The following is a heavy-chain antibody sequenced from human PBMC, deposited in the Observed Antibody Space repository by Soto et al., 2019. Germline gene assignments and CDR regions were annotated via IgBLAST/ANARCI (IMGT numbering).Heavy chain of an antibody. CDR1: GVTVSNNY. D-gene: IGHD4-17*01. CDR2: IYSVGST. Sequence: EVRLVESGGGLVQPGASLRLSCAASGVTVSNNYMSWVRQAPGKGLEWVSVIYSVGSTSYADSVKGRFTISRDNSKNMVYLQMNSLRAEDTAVYYCARNRPETKYGYWGQGTLVTVSS. V-gene: IGHV3-66*01. CDR3: ARNRPETKYGY. J-gene: IGHJ4*02.